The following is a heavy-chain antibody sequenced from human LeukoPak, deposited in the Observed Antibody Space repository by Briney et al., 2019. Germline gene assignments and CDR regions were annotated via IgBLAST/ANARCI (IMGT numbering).Heavy chain of an antibody. CDR1: GASVGSAGYY. D-gene: IGHD1-26*01. J-gene: IGHJ4*02. Sequence: SETLSLTCTVSGASVGSAGYYWSWIRQPPGGGLEWIGYIYYISNTNYNPSLRSRVTMSVDPPKNQFSLKLNSVTAADTAVYYCARTQSQSGSYRYYFGYWGQGTLVTVSS. CDR3: ARTQSQSGSYRYYFGY. V-gene: IGHV4-61*08. CDR2: IYYISNT.